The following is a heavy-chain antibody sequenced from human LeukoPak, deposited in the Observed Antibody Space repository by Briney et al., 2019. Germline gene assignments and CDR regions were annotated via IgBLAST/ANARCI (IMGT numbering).Heavy chain of an antibody. CDR1: GVSISSSSYY. CDR2: IYYSGNT. CDR3: AGPRYSSSWDNWFDP. J-gene: IGHJ5*02. V-gene: IGHV4-39*01. Sequence: SETLSLTCTVSGVSISSSSYYWGWIRQPPGKGLEWIGGIYYSGNTYYNPSLKSRVTISVDTSKNQFSLKLSSVTAADTAVYYCAGPRYSSSWDNWFDPWGQGTLVTVSS. D-gene: IGHD6-13*01.